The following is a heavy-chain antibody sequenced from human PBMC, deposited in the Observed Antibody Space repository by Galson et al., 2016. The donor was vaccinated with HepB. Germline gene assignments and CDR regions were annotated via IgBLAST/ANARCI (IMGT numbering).Heavy chain of an antibody. Sequence: SLKVSCKASGDTFTSQYIHWVRQAPGQGLEWMGVFRLRGGWATYAQKLQGRVTMTRDPSTTTVDMELSSLTSDDTAVYYCAGEPPLMGTPSGIGAFDIWGQGTMVTVSS. V-gene: IGHV1-46*01. CDR1: GDTFTSQY. CDR3: AGEPPLMGTPSGIGAFDI. CDR2: FRLRGGWA. D-gene: IGHD4-23*01. J-gene: IGHJ3*02.